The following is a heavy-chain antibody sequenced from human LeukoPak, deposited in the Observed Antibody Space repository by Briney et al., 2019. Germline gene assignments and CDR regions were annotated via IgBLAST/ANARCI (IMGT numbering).Heavy chain of an antibody. CDR2: INSDGSST. V-gene: IGHV3-74*01. J-gene: IGHJ3*02. CDR1: GFTFSSYW. CDR3: AKAVVSWGAFDI. D-gene: IGHD7-27*01. Sequence: GGSLRLSCAASGFTFSSYWMHWVRQAPGKGLVWVSRINSDGSSTSYADSVKGRFTISRDNAKNTLYLQMNSLRVEDTAVYYCAKAVVSWGAFDIWGQGTMVIVSS.